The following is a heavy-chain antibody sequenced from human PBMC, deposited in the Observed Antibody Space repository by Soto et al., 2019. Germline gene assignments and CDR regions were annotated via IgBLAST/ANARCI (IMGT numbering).Heavy chain of an antibody. CDR1: GGSISSGDYY. V-gene: IGHV4-30-4*01. CDR3: AREESTVYYYYGMDV. D-gene: IGHD4-17*01. CDR2: IYYSGST. J-gene: IGHJ6*02. Sequence: PSETLSLTCTVSGGSISSGDYYWSWIRQPPGKGLEWIGYIYYSGSTYYNPSLKSRVTISVDTSKNQFSLKLSSVTAADTAVYYCAREESTVYYYYGMDVWGQGTTVTVSS.